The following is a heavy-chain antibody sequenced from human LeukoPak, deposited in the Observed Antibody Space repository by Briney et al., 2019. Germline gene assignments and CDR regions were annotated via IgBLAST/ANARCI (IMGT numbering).Heavy chain of an antibody. D-gene: IGHD3-3*01. V-gene: IGHV1-69*05. J-gene: IGHJ3*02. CDR2: IIPIFGTA. CDR3: ARDRRFGVVADDAFDI. Sequence: ASVKVSCKASGGTFSSYAISWVRQAPGQGLEWMGGIIPIFGTANYAQKFQGRVTITTDESTSTAYMELSSLRSEDTAVYYCARDRRFGVVADDAFDIWGQGTMVTVSS. CDR1: GGTFSSYA.